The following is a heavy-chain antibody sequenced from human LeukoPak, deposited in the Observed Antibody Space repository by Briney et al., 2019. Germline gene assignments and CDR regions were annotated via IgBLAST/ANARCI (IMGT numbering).Heavy chain of an antibody. V-gene: IGHV1-46*01. CDR3: ARVGVTVTNPWYFDL. CDR2: INPSGGST. D-gene: IGHD4-17*01. CDR1: GYTFTSYY. J-gene: IGHJ2*01. Sequence: ASVKVSCKASGYTFTSYYMHWVRQAPGQGLEWMGIINPSGGSTSNAQNLPGRVTITRDTSTSTVYMELSSLRSEDTAVYYCARVGVTVTNPWYFDLWGRGTLVTVSS.